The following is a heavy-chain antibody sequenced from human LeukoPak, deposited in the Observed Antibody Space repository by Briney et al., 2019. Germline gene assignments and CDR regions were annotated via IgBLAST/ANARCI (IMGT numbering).Heavy chain of an antibody. Sequence: SETLSLTCAVSGYSISSGYYWGWIRQPPGKGLEWIGSIYHSGSTYYNPSLKSRVTISVDTSKDQFSLKLSSVTAADTAVYYCARDRPPNLLLWFGESSNWFDPWGQGTLVTVSS. CDR2: IYHSGST. J-gene: IGHJ5*02. D-gene: IGHD3-10*01. CDR1: GYSISSGYY. CDR3: ARDRPPNLLLWFGESSNWFDP. V-gene: IGHV4-38-2*02.